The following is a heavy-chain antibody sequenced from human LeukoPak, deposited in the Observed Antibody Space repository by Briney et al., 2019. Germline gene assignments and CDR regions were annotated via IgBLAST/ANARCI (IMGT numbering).Heavy chain of an antibody. Sequence: PGGSLRLSCAASGFTVSSNYMSWVRQAPGKGLEWVSVIYSGGSTYYADSVKGRFTISRDNSKNTLYLQMNSLRAEDTAVYYCARPTGYSSGWLDYWGQGTLVTVSS. V-gene: IGHV3-53*01. D-gene: IGHD6-19*01. CDR2: IYSGGST. CDR3: ARPTGYSSGWLDY. J-gene: IGHJ4*02. CDR1: GFTVSSNY.